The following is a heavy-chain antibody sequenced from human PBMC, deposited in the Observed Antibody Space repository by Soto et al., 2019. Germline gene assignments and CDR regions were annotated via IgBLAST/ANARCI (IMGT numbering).Heavy chain of an antibody. CDR2: INTNTGNP. Sequence: ASVKVSCKASGYTFTSYAMNWVRQAPGQGLEWMGWINTNTGNPTYAQGFTGRFVFSLDTSVSTAYLQICSLKAEDTAVYYCARDRFVSGDSKSPRWFDPWGQGTLVTVSS. CDR1: GYTFTSYA. V-gene: IGHV7-4-1*01. J-gene: IGHJ5*02. D-gene: IGHD5-18*01. CDR3: ARDRFVSGDSKSPRWFDP.